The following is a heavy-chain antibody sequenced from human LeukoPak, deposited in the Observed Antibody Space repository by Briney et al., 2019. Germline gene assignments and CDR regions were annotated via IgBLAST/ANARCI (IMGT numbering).Heavy chain of an antibody. D-gene: IGHD3-16*02. CDR1: GGSISSTNYY. Sequence: SETLSLTCTVSGGSISSTNYYWAWIRHPPGKGLEWIGSSGITVYTPSLKSRVTISVDTSNNQFSLKLSSVTAADTAVYYCARNMSYDDVWGSYRPSVAFDIWGQGTMVTVSS. CDR3: ARNMSYDDVWGSYRPSVAFDI. V-gene: IGHV4-39*01. J-gene: IGHJ3*02. CDR2: SGIT.